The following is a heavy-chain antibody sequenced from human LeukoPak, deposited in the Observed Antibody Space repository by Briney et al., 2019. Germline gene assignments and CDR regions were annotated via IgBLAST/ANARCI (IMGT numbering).Heavy chain of an antibody. CDR1: GGSISSYY. CDR2: IYYSGST. Sequence: SETLSLTCTVSGGSISSYYWGWIRQPPGKGLEWIGSIYYSGSTYHNPSLKTRVTMSVDTSKNQFSLKLSSVTAADTAVYYCARSIAYYYGSGSYDWFDPWGQGTLVTVSS. CDR3: ARSIAYYYGSGSYDWFDP. J-gene: IGHJ5*02. D-gene: IGHD3-10*01. V-gene: IGHV4-39*07.